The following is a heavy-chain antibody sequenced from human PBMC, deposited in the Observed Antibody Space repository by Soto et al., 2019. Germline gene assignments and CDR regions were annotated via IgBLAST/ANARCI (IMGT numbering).Heavy chain of an antibody. CDR3: ARAKPNYYDSSGYYSWFDP. CDR1: GGSISSYY. V-gene: IGHV4-34*01. Sequence: SETLSLTWRVSGGSISSYYWSWISQTPGKGLEWIGEINHSGSTNYNPSLKSRVTISVDTSKNQFSLKLSSVTAADTAVYYCARAKPNYYDSSGYYSWFDPWGQGTLVNVSA. D-gene: IGHD3-22*01. CDR2: INHSGST. J-gene: IGHJ5*02.